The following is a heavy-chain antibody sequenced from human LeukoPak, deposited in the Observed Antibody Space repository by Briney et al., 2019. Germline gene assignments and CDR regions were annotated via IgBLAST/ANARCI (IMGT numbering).Heavy chain of an antibody. V-gene: IGHV4-59*01. CDR2: IYYSGST. J-gene: IGHJ4*02. D-gene: IGHD6-19*01. Sequence: SETLSLTCTVSSGSITNYYWNWFRQPPGKGLEWIGYIYYSGSTNYNPSLKSRVTISIDMSKNQFSLKLNSVTAADTAVYYCARGLPEQWLKFDYWGQGTLVTVSS. CDR1: SGSITNYY. CDR3: ARGLPEQWLKFDY.